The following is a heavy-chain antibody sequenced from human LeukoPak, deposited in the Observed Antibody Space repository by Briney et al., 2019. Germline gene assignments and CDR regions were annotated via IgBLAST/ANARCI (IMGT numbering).Heavy chain of an antibody. Sequence: GRSLRLSCAASGFTFSSYGKHWVRQAPGKGLEWVAVISYDGSNKYYADSVKGRFTISRDNSKNTLYLQMNSLRAEDTAVYYCAKAAYGDYFDYWGQGTLVTVSS. D-gene: IGHD4-17*01. J-gene: IGHJ4*02. V-gene: IGHV3-30*18. CDR3: AKAAYGDYFDY. CDR2: ISYDGSNK. CDR1: GFTFSSYG.